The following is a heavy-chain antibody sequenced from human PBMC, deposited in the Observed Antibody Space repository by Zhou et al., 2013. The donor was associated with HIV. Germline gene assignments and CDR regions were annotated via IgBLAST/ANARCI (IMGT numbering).Heavy chain of an antibody. CDR2: ISSYNGHT. Sequence: QVQLVQSGAEVKKPGSSVKVSCKASGGTFSSYAISWVRQAPGQGLEWMGWISSYNGHTNYAQKFQGRLTVTTDTSTSTAYMELRSLASDDTAVYYCARAYSTSWYGGGFYYMDVWGKGTTVSVS. V-gene: IGHV1-18*01. CDR1: GGTFSSYA. CDR3: ARAYSTSWYGGGFYYMDV. J-gene: IGHJ6*03. D-gene: IGHD4-4*01.